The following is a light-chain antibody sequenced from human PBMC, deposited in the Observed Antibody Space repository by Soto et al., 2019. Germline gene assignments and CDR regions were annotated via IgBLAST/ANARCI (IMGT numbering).Light chain of an antibody. CDR1: SGHSSYA. V-gene: IGLV4-69*01. CDR2: LNSDGSH. Sequence: QPVLTQSPSASASLGASVKLTCTLSSGHSSYAIAWHQQLPEKGPRYLMKLNSDGSHSKGDGIPDRFSGSSSGAERYLAISSLQSEDEADYYCQTWDTGIRVVFGGGTKLTVL. J-gene: IGLJ2*01. CDR3: QTWDTGIRVV.